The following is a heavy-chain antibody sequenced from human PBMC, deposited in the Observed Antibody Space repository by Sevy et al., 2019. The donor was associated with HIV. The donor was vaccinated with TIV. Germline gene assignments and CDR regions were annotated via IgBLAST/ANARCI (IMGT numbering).Heavy chain of an antibody. V-gene: IGHV1-2*02. J-gene: IGHJ6*03. CDR3: ARAGAWGIFGVVIDNSYYYMDV. Sequence: ASVKVSCKASGYTFTGYYIHWVRQAPGQGLEWMGWINPDSGDTNSAQTFQGRVTMTKDTSIRTTYMELSSLTSDDTAVYYCARAGAWGIFGVVIDNSYYYMDVWGKGTTVTVSS. CDR2: INPDSGDT. D-gene: IGHD3-3*02. CDR1: GYTFTGYY.